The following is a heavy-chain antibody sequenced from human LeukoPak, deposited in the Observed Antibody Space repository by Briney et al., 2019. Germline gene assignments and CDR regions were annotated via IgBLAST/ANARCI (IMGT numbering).Heavy chain of an antibody. V-gene: IGHV3-23*01. CDR3: AKVWHTMVRIGYFDY. Sequence: PGGSLRLSCAASGFTLSSYAMSWVRQAPGKGLEWVSAISGSGGSTYYADSVKGRFTISRDNSKNTLYLQMNSLRAEDTAVYYCAKVWHTMVRIGYFDYWGQGTLVTVSS. CDR1: GFTLSSYA. CDR2: ISGSGGST. J-gene: IGHJ4*02. D-gene: IGHD3-10*01.